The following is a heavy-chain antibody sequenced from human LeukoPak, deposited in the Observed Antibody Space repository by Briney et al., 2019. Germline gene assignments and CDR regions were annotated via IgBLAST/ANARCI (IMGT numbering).Heavy chain of an antibody. D-gene: IGHD3-16*02. J-gene: IGHJ5*02. CDR1: GGSFSGYY. CDR2: INHSGST. Sequence: PSETLSLTCAVYGGSFSGYYWSWIRQPPGKGLEWIGEINHSGSTNYNPSLKSRVTISVDTSKNQFSLKLSSVTAADTAVYYCARSYYDYVWGSYRLNWFDPWGQGTLVTVSS. V-gene: IGHV4-34*01. CDR3: ARSYYDYVWGSYRLNWFDP.